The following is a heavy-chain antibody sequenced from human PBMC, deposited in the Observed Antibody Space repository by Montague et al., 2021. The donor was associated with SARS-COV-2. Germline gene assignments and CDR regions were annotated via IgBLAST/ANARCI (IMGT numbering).Heavy chain of an antibody. Sequence: SETLSLTCTVSGGSISSSSYYWSWIRQPPGKGLEWIGYIYDSGSTNYKSSLKSRVTISVDTSKNQFSLKLNSVTAADTAVYYCARHRRSRYGNFDYWGQGTLVTVSS. J-gene: IGHJ4*02. CDR2: IYDSGST. CDR1: GGSISSSSYY. CDR3: ARHRRSRYGNFDY. V-gene: IGHV4-61*05. D-gene: IGHD1-1*01.